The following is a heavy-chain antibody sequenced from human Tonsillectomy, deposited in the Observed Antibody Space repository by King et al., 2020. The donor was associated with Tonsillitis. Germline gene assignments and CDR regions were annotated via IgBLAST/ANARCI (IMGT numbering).Heavy chain of an antibody. CDR2: IYYSEST. D-gene: IGHD2-21*02. Sequence: QLQESGPGLVKPSETLSLTCAVSGGSISTTGYYWGWIRQPPGKGLEWIGSIYYSESTYYSPSLKSRVTISVDTSKNQFSLKLSSVTAADTAVYYCARLEVTAVYYFDYWGQGTLVTVSS. CDR1: GGSISTTGYY. J-gene: IGHJ4*02. V-gene: IGHV4-39*01. CDR3: ARLEVTAVYYFDY.